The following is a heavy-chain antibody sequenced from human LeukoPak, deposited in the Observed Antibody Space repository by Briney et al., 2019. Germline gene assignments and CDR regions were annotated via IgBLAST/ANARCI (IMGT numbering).Heavy chain of an antibody. CDR1: GFTFSSYS. V-gene: IGHV3-21*01. Sequence: GGSLRLSCAASGFTFSSYSMNWVRQAPGKGLEWVSSISSSSSYIYYADSVKGRFTISRDNAKNSLYLQMNSLRAEDTAVYYCAGRGYCSGGSCRVMAVYYYYYMDVWGKGTTVTVSS. CDR3: AGRGYCSGGSCRVMAVYYYYYMDV. D-gene: IGHD2-15*01. CDR2: ISSSSSYI. J-gene: IGHJ6*03.